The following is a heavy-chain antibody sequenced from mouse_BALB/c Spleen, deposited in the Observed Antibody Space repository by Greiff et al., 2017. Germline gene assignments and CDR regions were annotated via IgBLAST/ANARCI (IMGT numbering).Heavy chain of an antibody. CDR3: ARDKVLRGTQAMDY. CDR2: ISDGGSYT. J-gene: IGHJ4*01. V-gene: IGHV5-4*02. D-gene: IGHD1-1*01. CDR1: GFTFSDYY. Sequence: EVKLVESGGGLVKPGGSLKLSCAASGFTFSDYYMYWVRQTPEKRLEWVATISDGGSYTYYPDSVKGRFTISRDNAKNNLYLQMSSLKSEDTAMYYCARDKVLRGTQAMDYWGQGTSVTVSS.